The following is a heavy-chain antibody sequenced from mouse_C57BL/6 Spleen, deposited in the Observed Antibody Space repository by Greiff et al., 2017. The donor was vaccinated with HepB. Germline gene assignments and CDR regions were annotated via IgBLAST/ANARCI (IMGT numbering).Heavy chain of an antibody. V-gene: IGHV1-53*01. J-gene: IGHJ4*01. Sequence: QVHVKQSGTELVKPGASVKLSCKASGYTFTSYWMHWVKQRPGQGLEWIGNINPSNGGTNYNEKFKSKATLTVDKSSSTAYMQLSSLTSEDSAVYYCARGSHYYAMDYWGQGTSVTVSS. CDR1: GYTFTSYW. CDR3: ARGSHYYAMDY. CDR2: INPSNGGT.